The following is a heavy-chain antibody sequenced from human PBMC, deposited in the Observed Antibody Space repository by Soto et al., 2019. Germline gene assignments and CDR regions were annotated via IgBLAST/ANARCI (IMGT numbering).Heavy chain of an antibody. CDR1: GFTFSSYG. CDR2: ISYDGSNK. CDR3: AKPGQWLDPTSWFFDY. V-gene: IGHV3-30*18. J-gene: IGHJ4*02. Sequence: PGGSLRLSCAASGFTFSSYGMHWVRQAPGKGLEWVAVISYDGSNKYCADSVKGRFTISRDNSKNTLYLQMNSLRAEDTAVYYCAKPGQWLDPTSWFFDYWGQGTLVTVSS. D-gene: IGHD6-19*01.